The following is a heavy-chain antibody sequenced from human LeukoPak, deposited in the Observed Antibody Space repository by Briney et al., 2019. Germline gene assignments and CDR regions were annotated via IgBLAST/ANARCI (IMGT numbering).Heavy chain of an antibody. V-gene: IGHV1-2*02. CDR3: ARDSSGWTQGAFDI. CDR1: GYTFTGYY. Sequence: GPVKVSCKASGYTFTGYYMHWVRQAPGQGLEWMGWINPNSGGTNYAQKFRGRVTMTRDTSISTAYMELSRLRSDDTAVYYCARDSSGWTQGAFDIWGQGTMVTVSS. D-gene: IGHD6-19*01. J-gene: IGHJ3*02. CDR2: INPNSGGT.